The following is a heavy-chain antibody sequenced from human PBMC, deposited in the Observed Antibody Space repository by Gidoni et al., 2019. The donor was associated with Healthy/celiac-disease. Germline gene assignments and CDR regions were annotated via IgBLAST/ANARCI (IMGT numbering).Heavy chain of an antibody. J-gene: IGHJ4*02. V-gene: IGHV3-33*01. CDR3: ARSPTDSSGYFDY. D-gene: IGHD3-22*01. Sequence: QAQLVESGGGVVQPGRSLRFSCAAPGSTFSSYVMLWVRQAPGKGLEWVAVIWCDGSNKYYADSVKGRFTISRDNSKNTLYLQMNSLGAEDTAVYYCARSPTDSSGYFDYWGQGTLVTVSS. CDR1: GSTFSSYV. CDR2: IWCDGSNK.